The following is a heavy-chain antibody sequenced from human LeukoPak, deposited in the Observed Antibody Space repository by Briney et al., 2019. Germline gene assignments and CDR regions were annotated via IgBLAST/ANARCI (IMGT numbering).Heavy chain of an antibody. J-gene: IGHJ4*02. CDR3: ARDNGYSYGSPFEY. Sequence: ASVKVSCKASGYTFTGYYMHWVRQAPGQGLEWMGWINPNSGGTNYAQKFQGRVTMTRDTSISTAYMEMSRLRSDDTAVYYCARDNGYSYGSPFEYWGQGTLVTVSS. V-gene: IGHV1-2*02. CDR2: INPNSGGT. CDR1: GYTFTGYY. D-gene: IGHD5-18*01.